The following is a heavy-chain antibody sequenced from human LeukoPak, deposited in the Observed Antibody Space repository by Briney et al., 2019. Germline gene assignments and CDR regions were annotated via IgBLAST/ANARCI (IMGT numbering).Heavy chain of an antibody. Sequence: SETLSLTCAVYGGSFSGYYWSWVRQPPGKGLEWIGEINHSGSTNYNPSLKSRVTISVDPSKNQFSLKLSSVTAAAAGVYYCAKVGDGSKYYYFGLDVWGQGTTVTVSS. CDR1: GGSFSGYY. V-gene: IGHV4-34*01. J-gene: IGHJ6*02. CDR3: AKVGDGSKYYYFGLDV. CDR2: INHSGST. D-gene: IGHD1-26*01.